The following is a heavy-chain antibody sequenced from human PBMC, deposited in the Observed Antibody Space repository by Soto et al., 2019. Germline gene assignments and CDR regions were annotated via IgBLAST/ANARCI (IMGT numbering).Heavy chain of an antibody. Sequence: QVQLVQSGAEVKKPGASVKVSCKASGYTFTSYAMHWVRQAPGQRLEWMGWINAGNGNTKYSRKFQGRVTITRDTSASTAYMELSSLRSEDTAVYYCARGGGYCTNGVCYVYFDYWGQGTLVTVSS. J-gene: IGHJ4*02. CDR2: INAGNGNT. CDR3: ARGGGYCTNGVCYVYFDY. D-gene: IGHD2-8*01. V-gene: IGHV1-3*01. CDR1: GYTFTSYA.